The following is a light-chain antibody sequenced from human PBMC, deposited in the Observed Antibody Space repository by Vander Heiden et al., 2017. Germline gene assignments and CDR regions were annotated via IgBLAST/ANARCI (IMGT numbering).Light chain of an antibody. CDR3: QSADSSGARGV. CDR1: ALPKQY. CDR2: KDT. Sequence: SYELTQPPSVSVSAGQTARITFSGDALPKQYAYWYQQKPGQAPVLVIYKDTERPSGIPERFSGSSSGTTVTLTISGVQSEDEADYYCQSADSSGARGVFGGGTKLTVL. V-gene: IGLV3-25*03. J-gene: IGLJ3*02.